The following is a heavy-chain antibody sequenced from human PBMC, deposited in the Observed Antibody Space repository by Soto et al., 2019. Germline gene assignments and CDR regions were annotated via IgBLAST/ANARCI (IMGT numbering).Heavy chain of an antibody. CDR3: AKDLGRIAVAGTPYFDY. D-gene: IGHD6-19*01. V-gene: IGHV3-30*18. CDR2: ISYDGSNK. J-gene: IGHJ4*02. CDR1: GVTFSSYG. Sequence: QVQLVESGGGVVQLGRSLRPSCAAYGVTFSSYGMHWVRQAPGRWLEWVAVISYDGSNKYYADSVKGRFTICRDNSRNTLYLQMNSLRAEDTAVYYCAKDLGRIAVAGTPYFDYWVQGTLVTVSS.